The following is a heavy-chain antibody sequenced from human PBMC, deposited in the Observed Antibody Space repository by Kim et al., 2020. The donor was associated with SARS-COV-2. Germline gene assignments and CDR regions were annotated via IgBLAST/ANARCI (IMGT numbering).Heavy chain of an antibody. Sequence: SETLSLTCTVSGGSISSYYWSWIRQPPGKGLEWIGYIYYSGSTNYNPSLKSRVTISVDTSKNQFSPKLSSVTAADTAVYYCARHDPMVRGVENWFDPWGQGTLVTVSS. CDR3: ARHDPMVRGVENWFDP. CDR2: IYYSGST. CDR1: GGSISSYY. D-gene: IGHD3-10*01. V-gene: IGHV4-59*08. J-gene: IGHJ5*02.